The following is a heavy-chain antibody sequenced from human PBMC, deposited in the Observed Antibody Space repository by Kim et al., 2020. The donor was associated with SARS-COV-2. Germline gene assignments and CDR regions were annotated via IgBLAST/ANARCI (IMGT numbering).Heavy chain of an antibody. D-gene: IGHD5-18*01. CDR1: GFTVSSNY. J-gene: IGHJ6*02. Sequence: GGSLRLSCAASGFTVSSNYMSWVRQAPGKGLEWVSVIYSGGSTYYADSVKGRFTISRDNSKNTLYLQMNSLRAEDTAVYYCARGKGGYSYGLRGYYYYGMDVWGQGTTVTVSS. CDR3: ARGKGGYSYGLRGYYYYGMDV. CDR2: IYSGGST. V-gene: IGHV3-66*01.